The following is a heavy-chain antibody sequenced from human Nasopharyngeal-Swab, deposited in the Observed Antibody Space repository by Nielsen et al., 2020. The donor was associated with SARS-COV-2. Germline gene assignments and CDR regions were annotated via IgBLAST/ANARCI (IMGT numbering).Heavy chain of an antibody. V-gene: IGHV3-30*18. Sequence: GESLKISCAASGFTFSSYGMHWVRQAPGKGLEWVAVISYDGSNKYYADSVKGRFTISRDNSKNTLYLQMNSLRAEDTAVYYCAKDITGYSSSWFYYYYYMDVWGKGTTVTVSS. CDR1: GFTFSSYG. J-gene: IGHJ6*03. CDR3: AKDITGYSSSWFYYYYYMDV. CDR2: ISYDGSNK. D-gene: IGHD6-13*01.